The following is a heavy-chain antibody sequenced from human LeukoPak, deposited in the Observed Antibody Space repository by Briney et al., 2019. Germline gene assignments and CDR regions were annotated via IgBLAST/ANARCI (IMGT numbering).Heavy chain of an antibody. J-gene: IGHJ5*02. CDR2: IKPDGSET. CDR1: GFTFSNYW. Sequence: PGGSLRLSCVASGFTFSNYWMTWVRQAPGKGLEWVADIKPDGSETHYVDSVKGRFTISRDSAKNSLYLQMNSLRAEDTAVYYCARVKRLPTVWFDPWGQGTLVTVSS. CDR3: ARVKRLPTVWFDP. V-gene: IGHV3-7*03. D-gene: IGHD6-25*01.